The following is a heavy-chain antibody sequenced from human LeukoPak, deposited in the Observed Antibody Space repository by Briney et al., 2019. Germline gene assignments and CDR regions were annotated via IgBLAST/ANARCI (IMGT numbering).Heavy chain of an antibody. Sequence: SETLSLTCTVSSASISTYYWSWIRQPPGKGLEWIGYIYHSGTSNYNPSLKSRVTMSVDTSKSQFSLSLSSVTSADTAVYYCTRDRSALDTWGQGTMVTVSS. CDR1: SASISTYY. CDR2: IYHSGTS. CDR3: TRDRSALDT. J-gene: IGHJ3*02. V-gene: IGHV4-59*01.